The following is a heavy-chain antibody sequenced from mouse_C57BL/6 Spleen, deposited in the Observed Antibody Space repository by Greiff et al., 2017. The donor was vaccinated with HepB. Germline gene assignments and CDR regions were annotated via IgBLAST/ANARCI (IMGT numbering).Heavy chain of an antibody. CDR2: INPSSGYT. Sequence: QVQLKQSGAELARPGASVKMSCKASGYTFTSYTMHWVKQRPGQGLEWIGYINPSSGYTKYNQKFKDKATLTADKSSSTAYMQLSSLTSEDSAVYYCASGNYSNSWFAYWGQGTLVTVSA. CDR1: GYTFTSYT. J-gene: IGHJ3*01. CDR3: ASGNYSNSWFAY. V-gene: IGHV1-4*01. D-gene: IGHD2-5*01.